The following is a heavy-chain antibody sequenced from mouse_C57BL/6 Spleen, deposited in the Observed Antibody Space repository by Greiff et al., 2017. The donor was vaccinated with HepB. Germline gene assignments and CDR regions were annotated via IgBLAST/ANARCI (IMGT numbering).Heavy chain of an antibody. CDR1: GYTFTDYE. CDR2: IDPETGGT. D-gene: IGHD1-1*01. J-gene: IGHJ1*03. Sequence: QVQLQQSGAELVRPGASVTLSCKASGYTFTDYEMHWVKQTPVHGLEWIGAIDPETGGTAYNQKFKGKAILTADKSSSTAYMELRSLTSEDSAVYYCTRSYYYAKGYFDVWGTGTTVTVSS. CDR3: TRSYYYAKGYFDV. V-gene: IGHV1-15*01.